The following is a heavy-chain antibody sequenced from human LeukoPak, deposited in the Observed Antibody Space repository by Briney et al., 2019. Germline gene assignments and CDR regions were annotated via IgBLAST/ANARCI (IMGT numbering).Heavy chain of an antibody. CDR3: ARQFYSSGWYADY. D-gene: IGHD6-19*01. CDR2: IYYSGTT. CDR1: GGSISSNGYY. V-gene: IGHV4-39*01. J-gene: IGHJ4*02. Sequence: SETLSLTCTVSGGSISSNGYYWGWIRQPPGKGLEWIGSIYYSGTTYKKPSLKSRVTISVDTSNNQFSLKLNSVTAADTAVYYCARQFYSSGWYADYWGQGNLVTVSS.